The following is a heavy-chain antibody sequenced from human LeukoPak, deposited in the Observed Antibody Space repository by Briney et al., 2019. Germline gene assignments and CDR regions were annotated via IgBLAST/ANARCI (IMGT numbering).Heavy chain of an antibody. CDR2: INPSGDGT. CDR3: AKETPNTGWFDP. D-gene: IGHD1-14*01. V-gene: IGHV1-46*01. CDR1: GHTFTTYY. J-gene: IGHJ5*02. Sequence: ASVKVSCKASGHTFTTYYVHSVPQAPGQGLEWMGVINPSGDGTNYPQRFQGRVTLTRDTSTSTVYMELSSLRSEDTAIYYCAKETPNTGWFDPWGQGTLVTVSS.